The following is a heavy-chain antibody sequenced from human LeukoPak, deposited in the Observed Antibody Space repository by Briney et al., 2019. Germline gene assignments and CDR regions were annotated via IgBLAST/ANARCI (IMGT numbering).Heavy chain of an antibody. J-gene: IGHJ6*02. CDR1: GGSISSSSYY. D-gene: IGHD3-10*01. CDR2: IYYSGST. Sequence: KSSETLSLTCTVPGGSISSSSYYWGWIRQPPGKGLEWIGSIYYSGSTYYNPSLKSRVTISVDTSKNQIFLRLTSVTAADTAVYYCARDFGAGSYRYGMDVWGQGTTVTVSS. CDR3: ARDFGAGSYRYGMDV. V-gene: IGHV4-39*07.